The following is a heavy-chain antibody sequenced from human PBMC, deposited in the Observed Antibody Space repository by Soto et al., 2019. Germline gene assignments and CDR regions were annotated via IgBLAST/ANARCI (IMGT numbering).Heavy chain of an antibody. Sequence: GASVKVSCKASGGTFSSDAISWVRQAPGQGREWMGGIIPIFGTANYAQKFQGRVTITADESTSTAYMELSSLRSEDTAVYYCARDRPTPVGLIPGGRDAFDIWGQGTMVTVSS. CDR1: GGTFSSDA. V-gene: IGHV1-69*13. CDR3: ARDRPTPVGLIPGGRDAFDI. D-gene: IGHD2-15*01. CDR2: IIPIFGTA. J-gene: IGHJ3*02.